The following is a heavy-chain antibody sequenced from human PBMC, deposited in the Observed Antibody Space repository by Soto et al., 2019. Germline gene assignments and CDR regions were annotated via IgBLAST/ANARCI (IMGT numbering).Heavy chain of an antibody. CDR3: ARDYALAYHHGMDV. J-gene: IGHJ6*02. V-gene: IGHV1-18*04. Sequence: QAQLVQSGSEVKRSGASVKVSCKASGYTLLSYSITWVRQAPGQGLEWIGWIDSYTGNTNYEQKFQGRVTMTTDSPTSTAYMELRGLRSDDSAIYYCARDYALAYHHGMDVWGQGTTVIVS. D-gene: IGHD2-2*01. CDR1: GYTLLSYS. CDR2: IDSYTGNT.